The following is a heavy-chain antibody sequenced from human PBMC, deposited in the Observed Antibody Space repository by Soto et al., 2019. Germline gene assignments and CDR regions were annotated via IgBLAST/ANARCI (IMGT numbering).Heavy chain of an antibody. J-gene: IGHJ3*02. CDR3: ARPKYYYGSGSYYNEAFDI. CDR1: GYTFTGYY. CDR2: INPNSGGT. V-gene: IGHV1-2*04. Sequence: ASVKVSCKASGYTFTGYYMHWVRQAPGQGLEWMGWINPNSGGTNYAQKFQGWVTMTRDTSISTAYMELSSLRSEDTAVYYCARPKYYYGSGSYYNEAFDIWGQGTMVTVSS. D-gene: IGHD3-10*01.